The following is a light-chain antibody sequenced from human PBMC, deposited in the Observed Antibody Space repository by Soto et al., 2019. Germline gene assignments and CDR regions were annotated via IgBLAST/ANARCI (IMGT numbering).Light chain of an antibody. J-gene: IGKJ4*01. CDR1: QSVSGNL. Sequence: EIVLTQSPGTLSLSPGERATLSCRASQSVSGNLFAWYQQKPGQAPKLLIYGASSRAAGIPDRFSGSGSGTDFTLTISRLEPEDFAVYYCQQYAYGPSKLTFGGGTRVEIK. V-gene: IGKV3-20*01. CDR2: GAS. CDR3: QQYAYGPSKLT.